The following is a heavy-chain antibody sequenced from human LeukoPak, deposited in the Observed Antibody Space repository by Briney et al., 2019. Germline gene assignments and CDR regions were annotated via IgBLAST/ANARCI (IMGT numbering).Heavy chain of an antibody. CDR2: IYYSGST. Sequence: SETLSLTCTVSGGSISSYYWSWIRQPPGKGLEWLGYIYYSGSTNYNPSLKSRVTISVDTSKNQFSLKLSSVTAADTAVYYCARHMVRGVPDAFDIWGQGTMVTVSS. V-gene: IGHV4-59*08. CDR1: GGSISSYY. J-gene: IGHJ3*02. D-gene: IGHD3-10*01. CDR3: ARHMVRGVPDAFDI.